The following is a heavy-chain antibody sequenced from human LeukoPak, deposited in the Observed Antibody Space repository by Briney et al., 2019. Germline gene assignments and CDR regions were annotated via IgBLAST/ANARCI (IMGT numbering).Heavy chain of an antibody. V-gene: IGHV4-38-2*02. CDR1: GYSISSGYY. CDR3: ARDQAWGAAPGREFDY. D-gene: IGHD6-13*01. Sequence: SETLSLTCAVSGYSISSGYYWGWIRQPPGKGLEWIGSIYHSGTTYYNPSLKSRVTISVGTSKNQFSLKLRSVTAADTAVYYCARDQAWGAAPGREFDYWGQGTLVTVSS. J-gene: IGHJ4*02. CDR2: IYHSGTT.